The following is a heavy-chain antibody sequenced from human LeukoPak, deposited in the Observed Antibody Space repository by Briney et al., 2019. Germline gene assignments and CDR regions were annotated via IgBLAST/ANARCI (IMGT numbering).Heavy chain of an antibody. CDR1: GYTFTGYY. D-gene: IGHD6-19*01. CDR2: INPNSGGT. Sequence: ASVKVSCKASGYTFTGYYVHWVRQAPGQGLEWMGWINPNSGGTNYAQKFQGRVTMTRDTSISTAYMELSRLRSDDTAVYYCAREYSSDWSYFDYWGQGTLVTVSS. J-gene: IGHJ4*02. CDR3: AREYSSDWSYFDY. V-gene: IGHV1-2*02.